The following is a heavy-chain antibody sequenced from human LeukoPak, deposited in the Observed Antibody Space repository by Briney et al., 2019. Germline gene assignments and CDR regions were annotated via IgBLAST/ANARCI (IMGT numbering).Heavy chain of an antibody. J-gene: IGHJ4*02. D-gene: IGHD3-10*01. Sequence: GGSLRLSCAASGFTFTNYAMSWVRQAPGKGLEWVSAISARGDNTYYAASVKGRFSISRDNSQTTQYLQMNSLRAEDTAIYYCAKAYHYGAGSSFDYWGQGVLVTVSS. CDR2: ISARGDNT. V-gene: IGHV3-23*01. CDR3: AKAYHYGAGSSFDY. CDR1: GFTFTNYA.